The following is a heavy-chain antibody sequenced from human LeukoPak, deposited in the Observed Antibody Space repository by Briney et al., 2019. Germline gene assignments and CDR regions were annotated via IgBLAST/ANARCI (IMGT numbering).Heavy chain of an antibody. CDR1: GFTFSSYA. Sequence: GGSLRLSCAASGFTFSSYAMSWVRQAPGKGLEWVSAISGSDGSTYYADSVKGRFTISRDNSKNTLYLQMNSLRAEDTAVYYCAKDTRYDSSGYYGDYWGQGTLVTVSS. D-gene: IGHD3-22*01. V-gene: IGHV3-23*01. CDR2: ISGSDGST. CDR3: AKDTRYDSSGYYGDY. J-gene: IGHJ4*02.